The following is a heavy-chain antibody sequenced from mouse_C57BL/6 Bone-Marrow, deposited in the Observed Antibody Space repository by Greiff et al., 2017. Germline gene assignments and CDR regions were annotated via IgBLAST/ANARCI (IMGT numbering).Heavy chain of an antibody. CDR2: INYDGSST. Sequence: EVKLVESEGGLVQPGSSMKLSCTASGFTFSDYYMAWVRQVPEKGLEWVANINYDGSSTYYLDSLKSRFIISRDNAKNILYLQMSSLKSEDTATYYCARVNYGSSYWYFDVWGTGTTVTVSS. CDR3: ARVNYGSSYWYFDV. J-gene: IGHJ1*03. V-gene: IGHV5-16*01. D-gene: IGHD1-1*01. CDR1: GFTFSDYY.